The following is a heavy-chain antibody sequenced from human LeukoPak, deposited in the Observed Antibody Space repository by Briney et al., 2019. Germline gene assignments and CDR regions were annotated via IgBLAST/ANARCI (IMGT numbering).Heavy chain of an antibody. D-gene: IGHD3-16*01. J-gene: IGHJ4*02. CDR2: ITSRGEST. V-gene: IGHV3-23*01. CDR1: GFTFSIYA. CDR3: AKDGFRLGSAF. Sequence: GGSLRLSCAASGFTFSIYAMSWVRQAPGKGLQWVSSITSRGESTWYVDSVKGRFTITRDNSENTLYLQMHSLRAEDTAVYYCAKDGFRLGSAFWGQGTLVTVSS.